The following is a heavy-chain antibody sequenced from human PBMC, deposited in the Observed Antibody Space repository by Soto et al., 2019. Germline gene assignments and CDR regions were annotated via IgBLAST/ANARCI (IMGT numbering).Heavy chain of an antibody. CDR3: AREGIMITFGGVDY. Sequence: GGSLRLSCAASGFTFSSYWMSWVRQAPGKGLEWVANIKQDGSEKYYVDSVKGRFTISRDNAKNSLYLQMNSLRAEDTAVYYCAREGIMITFGGVDYWGQGTLVTVSS. CDR2: IKQDGSEK. CDR1: GFTFSSYW. V-gene: IGHV3-7*01. D-gene: IGHD3-16*01. J-gene: IGHJ4*02.